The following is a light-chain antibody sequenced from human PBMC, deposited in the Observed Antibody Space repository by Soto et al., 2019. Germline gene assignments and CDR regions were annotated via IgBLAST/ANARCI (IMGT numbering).Light chain of an antibody. Sequence: DIQMTQSPSSLSASVGDRVTISCRASQGVSNDLAWYQQKPGKAPKGLIYTASSLHSGVPSRFSGSGSGTDFTLTISRLQPEDFATYYWLQYNSYPRMFGQGTKVEIK. CDR1: QGVSND. J-gene: IGKJ1*01. CDR3: LQYNSYPRM. CDR2: TAS. V-gene: IGKV1-17*01.